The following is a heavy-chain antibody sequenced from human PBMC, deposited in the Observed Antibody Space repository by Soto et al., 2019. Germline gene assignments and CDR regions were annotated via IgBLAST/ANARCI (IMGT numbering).Heavy chain of an antibody. D-gene: IGHD3-10*01. J-gene: IGHJ5*02. V-gene: IGHV3-74*01. CDR2: INTDGSRT. CDR3: ARVKSGSYDWFDP. Sequence: PGGSLRLSCAASGFTFSNYLMHWVRQAPGKGLMWVSRINTDGSRTTYADSVKGRFAISRDNAKNTVYLQMNSLRAEDTAVYYCARVKSGSYDWFDPWGQGTLVTVSS. CDR1: GFTFSNYL.